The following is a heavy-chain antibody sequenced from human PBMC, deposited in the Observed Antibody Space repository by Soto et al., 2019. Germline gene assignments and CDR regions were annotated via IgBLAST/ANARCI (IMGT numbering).Heavy chain of an antibody. CDR2: ISAYNGNT. V-gene: IGHV1-18*01. D-gene: IGHD3-22*01. CDR1: GYSFATSG. CDR3: ARAGQYYDSSGYAD. J-gene: IGHJ4*02. Sequence: QVKLVQSGTEVKKPGASMKVSCKASGYSFATSGISWVRQAPGQGLEWMGWISAYNGNTNYDQKRQDRIIMNTDTSTSTAYLELRSLRSADTAVYYCARAGQYYDSSGYADWGQGTLVTVSS.